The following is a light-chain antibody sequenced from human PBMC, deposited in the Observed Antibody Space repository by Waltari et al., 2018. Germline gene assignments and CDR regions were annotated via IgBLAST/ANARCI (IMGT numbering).Light chain of an antibody. Sequence: DIQMTQSPSTLSPSVGDRVPITCRASHSISTWLAWYQQKPGKAPNLLIYEASSLENGVPSRFSGSGSGTEFTLTISSLQPDDFATYYCQQFNTYPIPFGRGTKVDIK. CDR1: HSISTW. CDR2: EAS. V-gene: IGKV1-5*03. CDR3: QQFNTYPIP. J-gene: IGKJ3*01.